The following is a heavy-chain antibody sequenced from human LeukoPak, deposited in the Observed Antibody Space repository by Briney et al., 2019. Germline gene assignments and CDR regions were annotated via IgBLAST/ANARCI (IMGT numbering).Heavy chain of an antibody. Sequence: PGGSLRLSCAASGFTFSIYAMTWVRQAPGKGLEWVSAISGGGSSTFYADSVKGRFTISRDNSKNTVFLQMNSLRAEDTALYYCARVEDSTDYGDYVHWGQGTLVTVSS. CDR2: ISGGGSST. V-gene: IGHV3-23*01. CDR1: GFTFSIYA. J-gene: IGHJ4*02. D-gene: IGHD4-17*01. CDR3: ARVEDSTDYGDYVH.